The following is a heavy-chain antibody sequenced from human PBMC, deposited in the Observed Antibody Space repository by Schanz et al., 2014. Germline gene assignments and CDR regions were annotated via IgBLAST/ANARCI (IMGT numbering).Heavy chain of an antibody. CDR3: ARDGVAATTDFEY. V-gene: IGHV3-74*01. CDR1: GFTFSDSW. Sequence: EVQLVESGGGLVKPGGSLRLSCAASGFTFSDSWMHWVRQAPGKGLVWVSRTSHDGSFTTFADSVKGRFTISRDNAKSSLHLQMNSLRADDTAVYYCARDGVAATTDFEYWGQGALVTVSS. CDR2: TSHDGSFT. D-gene: IGHD1-1*01. J-gene: IGHJ4*02.